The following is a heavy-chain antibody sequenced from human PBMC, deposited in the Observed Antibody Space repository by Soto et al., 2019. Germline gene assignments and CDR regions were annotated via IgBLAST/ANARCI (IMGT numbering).Heavy chain of an antibody. V-gene: IGHV5-10-1*01. CDR1: GFSFTNYW. J-gene: IGHJ5*02. CDR2: IDPVDSYA. Sequence: HGESLKISCKGSGFSFTNYWISWVRQMPGKGLEWMGNIDPVDSYANYSPSFQGHVTFSVDTSISTAYLQWSSLKASDTAMYFCARIESIARNWFDPWGQGTLVTVPS. D-gene: IGHD6-13*01. CDR3: ARIESIARNWFDP.